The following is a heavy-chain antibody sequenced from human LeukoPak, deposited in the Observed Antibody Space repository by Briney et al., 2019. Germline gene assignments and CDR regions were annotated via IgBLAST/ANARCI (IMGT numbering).Heavy chain of an antibody. CDR2: ISGSGNKT. CDR3: AKLKRVGIAPFDD. CDR1: GFTFSHFA. Sequence: GGSLRLSCAASGFTFSHFAMSWVRQAPGKGLHWVSTISGSGNKTYDADSVKGRFTISRDNSKNTLYLQMTGLRAEDTAVYYCAKLKRVGIAPFDDWGQGTLVTVSS. V-gene: IGHV3-23*01. D-gene: IGHD3-10*01. J-gene: IGHJ4*02.